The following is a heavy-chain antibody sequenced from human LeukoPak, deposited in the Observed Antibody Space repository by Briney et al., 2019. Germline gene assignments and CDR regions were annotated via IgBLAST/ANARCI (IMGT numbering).Heavy chain of an antibody. CDR3: AKRGVVIRVILVGFHKEAYYFDS. Sequence: PGGSLRLSCAVSGITLSNYGMTWVRQAPGKGLEWVAGISDSGGSTNYADSVKGRFTISRDNPKNTLYRQMHSLRAEDTAVYFCAKRGVVIRVILVGFHKEAYYFDSWGQGALVTVSS. J-gene: IGHJ4*02. V-gene: IGHV3-23*01. CDR2: ISDSGGST. CDR1: GITLSNYG. D-gene: IGHD3-22*01.